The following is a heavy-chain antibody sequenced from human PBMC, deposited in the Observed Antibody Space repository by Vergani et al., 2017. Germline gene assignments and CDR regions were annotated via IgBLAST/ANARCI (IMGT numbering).Heavy chain of an antibody. Sequence: QVQLVESGGGVVQPGRSLRLSCAASGYTFSSYAMHWVRQAPGKVLEWVAVISYDGSNKYYADSVKGRFTISRDNSKNTLYLQMNSLRAEDTAVYYCARDPLRGAATSLDYWGQGTLVIVSS. J-gene: IGHJ4*02. CDR2: ISYDGSNK. CDR1: GYTFSSYA. CDR3: ARDPLRGAATSLDY. D-gene: IGHD5-12*01. V-gene: IGHV3-30-3*01.